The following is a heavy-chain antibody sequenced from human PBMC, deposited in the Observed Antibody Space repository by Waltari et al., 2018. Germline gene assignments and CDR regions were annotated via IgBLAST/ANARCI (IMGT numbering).Heavy chain of an antibody. D-gene: IGHD6-13*01. Sequence: TFSSYAISWVRQAPGQGLEWMGGIIPIFGTANYAQKFQGRVTITTDESTSTAYMELSSLRSEDTAVYYCARDQQQPSGNWFDPWGQGTLVTVSS. CDR1: TFSSYA. CDR3: ARDQQQPSGNWFDP. CDR2: IIPIFGTA. J-gene: IGHJ5*02. V-gene: IGHV1-69*05.